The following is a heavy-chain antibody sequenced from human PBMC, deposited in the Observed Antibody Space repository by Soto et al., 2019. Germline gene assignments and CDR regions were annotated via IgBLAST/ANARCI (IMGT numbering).Heavy chain of an antibody. CDR2: LNPNSGNT. D-gene: IGHD4-4*01. V-gene: IGHV1-8*01. J-gene: IGHJ4*02. CDR3: ARGDTVTTSIAY. CDR1: GYTFTSYD. Sequence: QVQLVQSGAEVKKPGASVKVSCKASGYTFTSYDITWVRQATGQGLEWMGWLNPNSGNTGYAQKFQGRVTTTRNTAISTAYMELSSLRSEDTAVYYCARGDTVTTSIAYWGQGTLVTVSS.